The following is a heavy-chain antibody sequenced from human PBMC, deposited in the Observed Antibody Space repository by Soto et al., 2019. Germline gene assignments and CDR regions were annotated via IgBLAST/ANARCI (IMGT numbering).Heavy chain of an antibody. D-gene: IGHD2-15*01. Sequence: EVQLVESGGGLVQPGGSLRLSCVASGFTFSSYWMHWVRQAPGKGLVWVSSISNDGSSIYADPLKGRFTISRDNAKNTLFLQMNSLRAEATAVYYCAILPNKSPQNWGQGTLVIVSP. V-gene: IGHV3-74*01. CDR1: GFTFSSYW. CDR2: ISNDGSS. J-gene: IGHJ1*01. CDR3: AILPNKSPQN.